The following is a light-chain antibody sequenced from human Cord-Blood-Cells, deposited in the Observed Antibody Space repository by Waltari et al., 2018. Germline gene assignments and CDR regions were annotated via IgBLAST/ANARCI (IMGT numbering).Light chain of an antibody. CDR3: QQYNSYSS. Sequence: DIQMTQSPSTLSASVEDSVTITCRASQSISSWLAWYQQKPGKAPKLLIYKASSLESGVPSRFSGSGSGTEFTLTISSLQPDDFATYYCQQYNSYSSFGQGTKLEIK. J-gene: IGKJ2*03. CDR2: KAS. CDR1: QSISSW. V-gene: IGKV1-5*03.